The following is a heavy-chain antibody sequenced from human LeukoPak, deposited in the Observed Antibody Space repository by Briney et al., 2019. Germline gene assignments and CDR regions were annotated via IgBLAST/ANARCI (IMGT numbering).Heavy chain of an antibody. V-gene: IGHV3-23*01. CDR3: AKDSSSYDWGYMDV. Sequence: GGSLRLSCAASGFTFTSYAMNWVRQAPGKGLEWVSSISGSGGTTYNADSVKGRFTISRDNSKNTLYLEMNSLRAEDTAVYYCAKDSSSYDWGYMDVWGKGTTVTISS. CDR2: ISGSGGTT. D-gene: IGHD3-22*01. CDR1: GFTFTSYA. J-gene: IGHJ6*03.